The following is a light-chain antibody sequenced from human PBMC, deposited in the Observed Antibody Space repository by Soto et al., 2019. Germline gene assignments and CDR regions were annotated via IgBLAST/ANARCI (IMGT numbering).Light chain of an antibody. J-gene: IGKJ4*01. CDR1: QSISSW. V-gene: IGKV1-5*01. CDR2: DAS. CDR3: QQYNGT. Sequence: DIQMTQSPSTLSASVGDRVTITCRASQSISSWLAWYQQKPGEAPKLLIYDASSLESGVPSRFSGSGSGTEFTLTISSLQPDDFATYYCQQYNGTFGGGTKVDIK.